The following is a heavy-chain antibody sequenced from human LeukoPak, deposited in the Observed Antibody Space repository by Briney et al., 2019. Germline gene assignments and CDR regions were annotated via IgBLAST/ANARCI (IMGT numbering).Heavy chain of an antibody. Sequence: GGSLRLSCTASGFTFGDYAMSWFRQAPGKGLEWVGFIISKAYGGTTEYAASVKGRFTISRDDSKSIAYLQMNSLKTEDTAVYYCTSPANFVVVTTADYWGQGTLVTVSS. CDR2: IISKAYGGTT. V-gene: IGHV3-49*03. D-gene: IGHD2-21*02. CDR3: TSPANFVVVTTADY. J-gene: IGHJ4*02. CDR1: GFTFGDYA.